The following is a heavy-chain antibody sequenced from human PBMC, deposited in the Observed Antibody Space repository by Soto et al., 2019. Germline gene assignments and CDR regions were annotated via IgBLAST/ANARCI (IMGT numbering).Heavy chain of an antibody. V-gene: IGHV4-59*01. CDR3: ARGHCTNGVCQFPAGAFDI. D-gene: IGHD2-8*01. Sequence: QVQLQESGPGLVKPSETLSLACSVSGGSMSNYYWHWIRQPPGKGLEWVGYVSYSGSTDYDPSLKSRVSISVDTSKNQFSLKLSSVTAADTAVYYCARGHCTNGVCQFPAGAFDIWVQGTMVTVSS. J-gene: IGHJ3*02. CDR1: GGSMSNYY. CDR2: VSYSGST.